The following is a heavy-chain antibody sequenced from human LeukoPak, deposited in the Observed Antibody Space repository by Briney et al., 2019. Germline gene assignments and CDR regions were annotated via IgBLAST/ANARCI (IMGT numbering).Heavy chain of an antibody. CDR1: GGSISSYY. Sequence: SETLSLTCTVSGGSISSYYWSWIRQPPGKGLEWIGYLYYSGSTNYNPSLKSRVTISVDTSKNQLSLKLSSVTAADTAVYYCARALGYSLDYWGQGTLVTVSS. D-gene: IGHD2-15*01. CDR3: ARALGYSLDY. V-gene: IGHV4-59*01. CDR2: LYYSGST. J-gene: IGHJ4*02.